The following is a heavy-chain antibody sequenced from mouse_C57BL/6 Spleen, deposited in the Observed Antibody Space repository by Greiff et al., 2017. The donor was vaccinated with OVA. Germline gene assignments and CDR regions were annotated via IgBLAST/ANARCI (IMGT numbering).Heavy chain of an antibody. Sequence: VQLQQPGAELVMPGASVKLSCKASGYTFTSYWMHWVKQRPGQGLEWIGEIDPSDSYTNYNQKFKGKSTLTVDKSSSTAYMQLSSLTSEDSAVYYGARDYYGSRGFDYWGQGTTLTVSS. J-gene: IGHJ2*01. CDR3: ARDYYGSRGFDY. D-gene: IGHD1-1*01. CDR1: GYTFTSYW. V-gene: IGHV1-69*01. CDR2: IDPSDSYT.